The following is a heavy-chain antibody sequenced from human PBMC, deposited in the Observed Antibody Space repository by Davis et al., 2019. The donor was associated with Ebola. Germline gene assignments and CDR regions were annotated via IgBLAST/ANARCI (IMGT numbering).Heavy chain of an antibody. CDR1: GFSFTSYW. V-gene: IGHV5-10-1*01. CDR2: IDPRDSYT. J-gene: IGHJ4*02. CDR3: ARPRYCTVESCAADFVS. D-gene: IGHD2-8*02. Sequence: GESLKISCEGSGFSFTSYWITWVRQMPGEGLEWMGRIDPRDSYTNYSPSFQGHVTISADKSSSTVYLQWSSLQASDTAMYYCARPRYCTVESCAADFVSWGQGTLVTVST.